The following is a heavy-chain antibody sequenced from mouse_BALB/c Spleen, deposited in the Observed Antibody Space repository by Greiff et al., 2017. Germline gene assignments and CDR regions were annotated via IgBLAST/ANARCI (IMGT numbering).Heavy chain of an antibody. Sequence: EVKVVESGAELVRSGASVKLSCTASGFNIKDYYMHWVKQRPEQGLEWIGWIDPENGDTEYAPKFQGKATMTADTSSNTAYLQLSSLTSEDTAVYYCNGRYGNYEGAMDYWGQGTSVTVSS. D-gene: IGHD2-10*02. V-gene: IGHV14-4*02. CDR3: NGRYGNYEGAMDY. CDR1: GFNIKDYY. CDR2: IDPENGDT. J-gene: IGHJ4*01.